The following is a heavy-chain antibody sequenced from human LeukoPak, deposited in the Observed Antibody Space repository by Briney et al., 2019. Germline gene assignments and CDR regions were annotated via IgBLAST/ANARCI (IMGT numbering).Heavy chain of an antibody. D-gene: IGHD3-22*01. J-gene: IGHJ4*02. Sequence: SETLPLTCNAPCASLSYYYWGWIRQSPAKGLEWLGYISDTGKTDYNPSLNSRGTLSLDTSKNQFSLRLASVTAADTAVYYRVTGYYEPFDNRGQGTLVIVSS. CDR2: ISDTGKT. CDR3: VTGYYEPFDN. V-gene: IGHV4-59*01. CDR1: CASLSYYY.